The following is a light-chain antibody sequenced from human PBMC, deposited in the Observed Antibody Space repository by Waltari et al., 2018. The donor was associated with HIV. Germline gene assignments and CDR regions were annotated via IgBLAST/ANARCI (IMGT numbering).Light chain of an antibody. CDR3: VAWDDSLSGFA. V-gene: IGLV1-47*01. Sequence: QSVLTQPPSASGTLGQSVTISLPPSNTHLGSKYVSWYQQVPGTAPKQLIYRNDQRRSGVPDRFSASKSGASASLSISGLRSEDEADYYCVAWDDSLSGFAFGTGTKVTVL. CDR1: NTHLGSKY. J-gene: IGLJ1*01. CDR2: RND.